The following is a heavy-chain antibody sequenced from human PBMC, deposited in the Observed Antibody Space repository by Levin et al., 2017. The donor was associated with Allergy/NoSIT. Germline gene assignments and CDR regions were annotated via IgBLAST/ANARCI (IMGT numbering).Heavy chain of an antibody. J-gene: IGHJ3*02. D-gene: IGHD2-15*01. CDR3: AIGGSGGSCYGDAFDI. CDR2: IYYSGST. CDR1: GGSISSYY. Sequence: SQTLSLTCTVSGGSISSYYWSWIRQPPGKGLEWIGYIYYSGSTNYNPSLKSRVTISVDTSKTQFSLNLSSVTAADTAVYYCAIGGSGGSCYGDAFDIWGQGTMVTVSS. V-gene: IGHV4-59*01.